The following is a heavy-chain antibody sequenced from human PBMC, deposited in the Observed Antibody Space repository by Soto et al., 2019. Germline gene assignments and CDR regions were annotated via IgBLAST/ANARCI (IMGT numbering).Heavy chain of an antibody. Sequence: PSETLSLTCAVYGGSFSGYYWSWIRQPPGKGLEWIGEINHSGSTNYNPSLKSRVTISVDTSKNQFSLKLSSVTAADTAVYYCARGHGYYDFWSGYSGAFDIWGQGTMVTVSS. CDR1: GGSFSGYY. V-gene: IGHV4-34*01. J-gene: IGHJ3*02. D-gene: IGHD3-3*01. CDR3: ARGHGYYDFWSGYSGAFDI. CDR2: INHSGST.